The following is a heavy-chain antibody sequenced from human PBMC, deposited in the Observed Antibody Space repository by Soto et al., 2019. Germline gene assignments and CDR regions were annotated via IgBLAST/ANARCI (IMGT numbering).Heavy chain of an antibody. V-gene: IGHV3-30*03. J-gene: IGHJ4*02. CDR3: ARSPYSVSYLAYFDY. CDR2: ISYDGSNK. Sequence: QVQLVESGGGVVQPGRSLRLSCAASGFTFSSYGMHWVRQAPGKGLEWVAVISYDGSNKYYADSVKSRFTISRDNSKNTLYLEMNSLRAEDTAVYYCARSPYSVSYLAYFDYWGQGTLVTVSS. CDR1: GFTFSSYG. D-gene: IGHD1-26*01.